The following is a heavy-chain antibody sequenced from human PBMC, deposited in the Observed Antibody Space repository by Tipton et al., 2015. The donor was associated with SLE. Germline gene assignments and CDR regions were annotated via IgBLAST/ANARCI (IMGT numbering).Heavy chain of an antibody. Sequence: TLSLTCTVSGVSISTYYWSWIRQPPGKGLEWIGYVHYSGSTKYSPSLEYRVTMSLDTAKNQFSLKLRSVTAADTAVYYCARLPDHSDSRDYWGQGTLVSVSS. CDR2: VHYSGST. J-gene: IGHJ4*02. CDR3: ARLPDHSDSRDY. D-gene: IGHD6-13*01. CDR1: GVSISTYY. V-gene: IGHV4-59*08.